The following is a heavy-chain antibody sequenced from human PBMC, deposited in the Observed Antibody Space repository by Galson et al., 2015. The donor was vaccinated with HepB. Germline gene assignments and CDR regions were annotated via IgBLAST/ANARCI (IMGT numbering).Heavy chain of an antibody. D-gene: IGHD6-13*01. Sequence: SLRLSCAASGFTFSGSAMHWVRQASGKGLEWVGRIRSKANSYATAYAASVKGRFTISRDDSKNTAYLQMNSLKTEDTAVYYCTSRHREQQLVLYYYYGMDVWGQGTTVTVSS. V-gene: IGHV3-73*01. CDR1: GFTFSGSA. CDR3: TSRHREQQLVLYYYYGMDV. CDR2: IRSKANSYAT. J-gene: IGHJ6*02.